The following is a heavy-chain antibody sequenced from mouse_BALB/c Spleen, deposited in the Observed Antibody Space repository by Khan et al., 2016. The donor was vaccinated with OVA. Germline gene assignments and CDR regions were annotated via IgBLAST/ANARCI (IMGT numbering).Heavy chain of an antibody. V-gene: IGHV1-4*01. J-gene: IGHJ4*01. Sequence: VQLQQSGAELARPGASVKMSCKASGYTFTSNTMHWIKQRPGQGLEWIGYINPRSGYNKNLNDKATLTADISSTTANMQLSNLTSVASAVTYCARRTTEYALDYGGQGTSVTVSS. CDR3: ARRTTEYALDY. CDR1: GYTFTSNT. CDR2: INPRSGY. D-gene: IGHD2-14*01.